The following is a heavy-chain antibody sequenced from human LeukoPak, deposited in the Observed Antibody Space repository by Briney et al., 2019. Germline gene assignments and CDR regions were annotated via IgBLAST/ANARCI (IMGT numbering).Heavy chain of an antibody. V-gene: IGHV4-39*01. CDR1: GGSISSSSYY. CDR2: IYYSGST. D-gene: IGHD3-16*01. CDR3: ARHVPLAYIRSGWFDP. J-gene: IGHJ5*02. Sequence: SETLSLTCTVSGGSISSSSYYWGWIRQPPGKGLEWIESIYYSGSTYYNPSLKSRVTISVDTSKNQFSLKLSSVTAADTAVYYCARHVPLAYIRSGWFDPWGQGTLVTVSS.